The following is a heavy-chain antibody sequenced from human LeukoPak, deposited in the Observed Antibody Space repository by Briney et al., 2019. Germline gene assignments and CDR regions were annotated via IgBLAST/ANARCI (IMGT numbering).Heavy chain of an antibody. J-gene: IGHJ5*02. Sequence: GASVTVSCKASGGTFSSYAISWVGQAPGQGLEWMGGIIPIFCTANYAQKFQGRVTITADESTSTAYMELSSLRSEDTAVYYCARDMVRGVSDDWFDPWGQGTLVTVSS. CDR1: GGTFSSYA. D-gene: IGHD3-10*01. CDR3: ARDMVRGVSDDWFDP. V-gene: IGHV1-69*01. CDR2: IIPIFCTA.